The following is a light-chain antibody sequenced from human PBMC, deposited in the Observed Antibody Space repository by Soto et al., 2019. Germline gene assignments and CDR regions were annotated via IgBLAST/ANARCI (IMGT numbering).Light chain of an antibody. V-gene: IGKV3-15*01. CDR2: GAS. J-gene: IGKJ5*01. Sequence: EIVMTQSPATLSVSPGERAILSCSASQSIRTNVAWYQQRPGQAPRLLIYGASTRATDIPARFSGSGSGTEFPLTISSLHSEYFAIYYCQQYNHWTSITFGQGTRLEF. CDR1: QSIRTN. CDR3: QQYNHWTSIT.